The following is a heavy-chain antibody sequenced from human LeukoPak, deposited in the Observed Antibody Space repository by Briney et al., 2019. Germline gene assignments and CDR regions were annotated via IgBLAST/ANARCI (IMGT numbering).Heavy chain of an antibody. CDR3: AREYSGYDRAHFDY. CDR2: ISAYNDNT. CDR1: GDIFTSCG. Sequence: GASVKVSCKASGDIFTSCGISWVRQAPGQGLEWMGWISAYNDNTNYAQKLQGRVTMTTDTSTSTAYMELRSLRSDDTAVYYCAREYSGYDRAHFDYWGQGTLVTVSS. D-gene: IGHD5-12*01. J-gene: IGHJ4*02. V-gene: IGHV1-18*01.